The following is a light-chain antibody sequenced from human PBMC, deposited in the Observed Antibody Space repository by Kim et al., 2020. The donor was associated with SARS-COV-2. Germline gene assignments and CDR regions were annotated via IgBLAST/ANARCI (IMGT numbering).Light chain of an antibody. J-gene: IGLJ1*01. CDR1: SSNIGSNT. V-gene: IGLV1-44*01. CDR3: AAWDDSLNGYV. Sequence: GPTVTISCSGSSSNIGSNTENWYQQLPGTAPKLLIYSNNQRPSGVPDRFSGSKSGTSASLAISGFQSEDEADYYCAAWDDSLNGYVFGTGTKVTVL. CDR2: SNN.